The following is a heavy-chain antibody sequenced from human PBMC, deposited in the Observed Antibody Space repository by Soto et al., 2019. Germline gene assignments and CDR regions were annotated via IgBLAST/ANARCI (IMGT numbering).Heavy chain of an antibody. D-gene: IGHD3-10*01. V-gene: IGHV4-59*01. J-gene: IGHJ5*02. CDR3: ARWSGVRGVLAWFDP. Sequence: PSETLSLTCTVSGGSISSYYWSWIRQPPGKGLEWIGYIYYSGSTNYNPSLKSRVTISVDTSKNQFSLKLSSVTAADTAVYYCARWSGVRGVLAWFDPWGQGTLVTVSS. CDR2: IYYSGST. CDR1: GGSISSYY.